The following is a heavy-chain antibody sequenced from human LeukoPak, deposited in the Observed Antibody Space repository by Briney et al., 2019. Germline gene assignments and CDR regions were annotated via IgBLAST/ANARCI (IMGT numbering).Heavy chain of an antibody. CDR3: AKASSPYGSGSYTSFDY. V-gene: IGHV3-30*18. D-gene: IGHD3-10*01. CDR1: GFTFSSYG. CDR2: ISYDGSNK. Sequence: GGSLRLSCAASGFTFSSYGMHWVRQAPGKGLEGVAVISYDGSNKYYADAVKGRFTISRDNSKNTLYLQMNSLRAEDTAVYYCAKASSPYGSGSYTSFDYWGQGTLVTVSS. J-gene: IGHJ4*02.